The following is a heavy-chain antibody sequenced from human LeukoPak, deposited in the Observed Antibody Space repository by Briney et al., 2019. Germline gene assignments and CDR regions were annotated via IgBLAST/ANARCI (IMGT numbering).Heavy chain of an antibody. D-gene: IGHD5-24*01. CDR3: AKGSRDGYNTFQN. CDR1: GCTFSSYW. J-gene: IGHJ1*01. V-gene: IGHV3-74*01. CDR2: INSDGSST. Sequence: PGWSLTLSCAASGCTFSSYWMHWVRQVRGKGLLWVSRINSDGSSTSYADSVKGRFTISRDNAKNTLYLQMNSLRAEDTAVYYCAKGSRDGYNTFQNWGQGTLVTVSS.